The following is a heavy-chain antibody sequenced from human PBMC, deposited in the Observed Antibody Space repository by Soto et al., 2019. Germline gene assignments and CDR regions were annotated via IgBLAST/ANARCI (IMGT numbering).Heavy chain of an antibody. V-gene: IGHV3-23*01. Sequence: EVQLLESGGAVTQPGGSLRLSCEASGFTFSNYAMNWVRQAPGKGLEWVSSISDSSSKTYYADSVKGRFTISRDNSKNTLLLQVNTLRADDTAVYFCARGYVGSWSHFDYWGQGTQVIVSS. D-gene: IGHD2-15*01. CDR3: ARGYVGSWSHFDY. J-gene: IGHJ4*02. CDR2: ISDSSSKT. CDR1: GFTFSNYA.